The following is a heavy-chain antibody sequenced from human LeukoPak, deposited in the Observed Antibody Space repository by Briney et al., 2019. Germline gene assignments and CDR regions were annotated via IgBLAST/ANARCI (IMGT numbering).Heavy chain of an antibody. Sequence: SETLSLTCAVSGGSISSSNWWSWVRQPPGKGLEWIGYIYYSGSTNYNPSLKSRVTISVDTSKNQFSLKLSSVTAADTAVYYCARAPYYYGSGSTAFDLWGRGTLVTVSS. J-gene: IGHJ2*01. V-gene: IGHV4-4*02. CDR2: IYYSGST. D-gene: IGHD3-10*01. CDR3: ARAPYYYGSGSTAFDL. CDR1: GGSISSSNW.